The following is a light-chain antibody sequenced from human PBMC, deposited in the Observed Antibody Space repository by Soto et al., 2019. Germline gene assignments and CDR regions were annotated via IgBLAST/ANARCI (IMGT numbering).Light chain of an antibody. CDR2: VGTGGIVG. CDR3: GADHGSRSNFVV. J-gene: IGLJ3*02. V-gene: IGLV9-49*01. Sequence: QAVVTQPPSASASLGASVTLTCTLSSGYSNYKVDWYQQRPGKGPRFVMRVGTGGIVGSKGDGIPDRFSVLGSGLNRYLTIKNIQEEDESDYHCGADHGSRSNFVVFGGGTKLTVL. CDR1: SGYSNYK.